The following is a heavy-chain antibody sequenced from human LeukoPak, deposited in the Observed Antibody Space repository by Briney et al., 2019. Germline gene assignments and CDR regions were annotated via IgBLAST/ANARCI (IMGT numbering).Heavy chain of an antibody. Sequence: PSETLSLTCAVYGGSFSGCYWSWIRQPPGKGLEWIGEINHSGSTNYNPSLKSRVTISVDTSKNQFSLKLSSVTAADTAVYYCARGVAGTTFLSDYWGQGTLLTVSS. CDR1: GGSFSGCY. CDR2: INHSGST. V-gene: IGHV4-34*01. CDR3: ARGVAGTTFLSDY. D-gene: IGHD1-7*01. J-gene: IGHJ4*02.